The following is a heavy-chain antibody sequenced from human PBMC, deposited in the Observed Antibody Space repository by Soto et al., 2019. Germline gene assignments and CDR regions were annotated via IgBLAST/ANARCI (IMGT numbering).Heavy chain of an antibody. CDR2: IDYKGRA. D-gene: IGHD4-4*01. Sequence: QVQLQESGPGLVKPSETLPLTCSVSDGSVTGYCWSWIRQPPGKGLEWIGCIDYKGRAHYNPSLTSRVTMSLDTSNNHFSLKLSSVTTTDTAVYYCARGPDHSKVGYWGQGTLVTVSS. CDR1: DGSVTGYC. J-gene: IGHJ4*02. V-gene: IGHV4-59*02. CDR3: ARGPDHSKVGY.